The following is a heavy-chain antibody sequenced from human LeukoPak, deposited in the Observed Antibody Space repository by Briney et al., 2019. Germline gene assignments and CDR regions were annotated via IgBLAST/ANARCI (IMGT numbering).Heavy chain of an antibody. D-gene: IGHD6-13*01. CDR1: GFTFSDYY. V-gene: IGHV3-69-1*01. CDR2: ISSTSTV. Sequence: GGSLRLSCAASGFTFSDYYMSWIRQAPGRGLEWVSYISSTSTVYYADSVKGRFTISRDNSKNTLYLQMNSLRAEDTAVYYCARDQRWGDIAAAGNPSLDYWGQGTLVTVSS. CDR3: ARDQRWGDIAAAGNPSLDY. J-gene: IGHJ4*02.